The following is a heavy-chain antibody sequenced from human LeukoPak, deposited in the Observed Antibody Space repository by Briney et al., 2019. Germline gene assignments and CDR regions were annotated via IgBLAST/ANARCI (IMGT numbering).Heavy chain of an antibody. CDR2: IFHSGST. Sequence: SETLSLTCAVSGGSISSGNWWSWVRQPPGKGLQWIGEIFHSGSTNYNSSLKSRVTISVDNSKNQLSLTLTSVTAADTAVYYCAREVGGDFDALDYWGQGTLVTVSS. J-gene: IGHJ4*02. CDR1: GGSISSGNW. D-gene: IGHD4-17*01. V-gene: IGHV4-4*02. CDR3: AREVGGDFDALDY.